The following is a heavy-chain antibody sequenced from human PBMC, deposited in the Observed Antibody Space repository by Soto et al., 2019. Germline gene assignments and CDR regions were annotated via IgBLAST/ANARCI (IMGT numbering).Heavy chain of an antibody. V-gene: IGHV4-39*01. J-gene: IGHJ4*02. CDR2: IFYSGST. D-gene: IGHD6-19*01. Sequence: SSETLSLTCTVSGGSISSSSYYWGWVGQPPGKGLEWIGNIFYSGSTYYNPSLKRRVTISVDTSKNQFSLKLSSVTAADTAVYYCARRGSSSFFDYWGQGTLVTVSS. CDR3: ARRGSSSFFDY. CDR1: GGSISSSSYY.